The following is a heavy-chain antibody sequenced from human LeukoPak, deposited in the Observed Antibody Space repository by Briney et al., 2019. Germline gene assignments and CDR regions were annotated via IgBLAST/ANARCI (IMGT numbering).Heavy chain of an antibody. D-gene: IGHD3-10*01. CDR3: ARSGRGVDSFYFYMDV. Sequence: PGRSLRLSCAASGFTFSSYPIHWVRQAPGKGLGWVANIKHDGSEKQDGSEKNYVDSVKGRFTISRDNAKNSLYLQMNSLRAEDTAVYYCARSGRGVDSFYFYMDVWGKGTTVTVSS. CDR2: IKHDGSEKQDGSEK. J-gene: IGHJ6*03. CDR1: GFTFSSYP. V-gene: IGHV3-7*01.